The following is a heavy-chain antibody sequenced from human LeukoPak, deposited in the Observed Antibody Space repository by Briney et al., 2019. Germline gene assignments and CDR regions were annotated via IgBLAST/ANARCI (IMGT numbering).Heavy chain of an antibody. D-gene: IGHD3-3*01. CDR2: INPNSGGT. J-gene: IGHJ4*02. CDR3: ARAPAGGKLRFFDY. CDR1: GYTFTDYY. V-gene: IGHV1-2*02. Sequence: GASVKVSCKASGYTFTDYYMHWVRQAPGQGLGWMGWINPNSGGTNYAQKFQGRVAMTRDTSITTDYVELSRLRFDDTAVYYCARAPAGGKLRFFDYWGQGTLVTVSS.